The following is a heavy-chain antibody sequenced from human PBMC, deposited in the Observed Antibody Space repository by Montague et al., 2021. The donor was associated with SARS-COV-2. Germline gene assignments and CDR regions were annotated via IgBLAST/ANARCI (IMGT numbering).Heavy chain of an antibody. CDR2: ISDSGRSI. J-gene: IGHJ4*02. Sequence: SLRLSCAASGFTFSNYAMSWVRQAPGKGLEWVSSISDSGRSIYHADSVKGRFTISRDNSKNSLYLQMNSLRADDSAVYYCASHRSGWYRRFDYWGQGTLVTVSS. CDR3: ASHRSGWYRRFDY. V-gene: IGHV3-23*01. D-gene: IGHD6-19*01. CDR1: GFTFSNYA.